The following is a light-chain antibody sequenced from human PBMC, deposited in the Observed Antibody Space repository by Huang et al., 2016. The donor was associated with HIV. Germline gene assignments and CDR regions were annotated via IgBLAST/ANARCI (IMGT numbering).Light chain of an antibody. V-gene: IGKV3-15*01. J-gene: IGKJ1*01. CDR1: KSVSSN. CDR2: GAS. CDR3: QQYDQWPPWT. Sequence: EMVMTQSPATLSVSPGERVTLSCRGSKSVSSNLAWYQQKPGQSPRLLIYGASTRATRIPPRFSGGGSGTVFTLTISSLQSEDFAVYYCQQYDQWPPWTFGQGTKVEIK.